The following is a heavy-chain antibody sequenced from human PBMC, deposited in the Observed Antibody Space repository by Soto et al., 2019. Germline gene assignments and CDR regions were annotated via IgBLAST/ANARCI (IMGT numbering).Heavy chain of an antibody. Sequence: QVQLVESGGGVVQPGRSLRLSCAASGFTFSSYGMHWVRQAPGKGLEWVAVIWYDGSNTYYADSVKGRFTISRDNSKDRLSLQMNSLRAEVNVVYYCARDLVMRLYYYYGLDVCGQGNTGTVSS. D-gene: IGHD3-16*01. CDR3: ARDLVMRLYYYYGLDV. CDR1: GFTFSSYG. J-gene: IGHJ6*02. V-gene: IGHV3-33*01. CDR2: IWYDGSNT.